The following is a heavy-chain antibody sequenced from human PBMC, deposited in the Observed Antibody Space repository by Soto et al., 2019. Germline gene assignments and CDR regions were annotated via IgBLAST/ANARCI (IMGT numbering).Heavy chain of an antibody. J-gene: IGHJ6*02. D-gene: IGHD5-18*01. CDR3: ARDGRGYSYGYYYYYGMDV. CDR1: GGSISSGGYY. Sequence: QVQLQESGPGLVKPSQTLSLTCTVSGGSISSGGYYWSWIRQHPGKSLEWIGYIYYSGSTYYNPSLKSRVTISVDTSKNQFSLKLSSVTAADTAVYYCARDGRGYSYGYYYYYGMDVWGQGTTVTVSS. V-gene: IGHV4-31*03. CDR2: IYYSGST.